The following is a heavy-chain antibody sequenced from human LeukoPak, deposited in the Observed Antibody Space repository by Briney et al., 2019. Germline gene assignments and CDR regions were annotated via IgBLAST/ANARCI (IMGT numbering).Heavy chain of an antibody. V-gene: IGHV4-59*01. CDR3: ARICANWNGSAFDY. J-gene: IGHJ4*02. Sequence: SETLSLTCTVSGGSISSYYWSWIRQPPGKGLEWIGYIYYSGSTNYNPSLKSRVTISVDTSKNQFSLKLSSVTAADTAVYYCARICANWNGSAFDYWGQGTLVTVSS. D-gene: IGHD1-1*01. CDR1: GGSISSYY. CDR2: IYYSGST.